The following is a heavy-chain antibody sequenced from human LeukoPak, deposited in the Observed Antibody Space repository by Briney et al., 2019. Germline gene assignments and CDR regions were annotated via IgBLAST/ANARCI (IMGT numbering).Heavy chain of an antibody. J-gene: IGHJ4*02. Sequence: SETLSLTCAVSGGSISSGGYSWRWIRQPPGKGLEWIGYIYHSGSTYYNPSLKSRVTISVDRSKNQFSLKLSSVTAADTAVYYCARDQGGYSGYDSYYFDYWGQGTLVTVSS. CDR2: IYHSGST. D-gene: IGHD5-12*01. V-gene: IGHV4-30-2*01. CDR1: GGSISSGGYS. CDR3: ARDQGGYSGYDSYYFDY.